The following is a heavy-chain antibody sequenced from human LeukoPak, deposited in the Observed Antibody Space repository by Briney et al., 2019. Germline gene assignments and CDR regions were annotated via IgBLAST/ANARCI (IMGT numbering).Heavy chain of an antibody. J-gene: IGHJ6*03. CDR2: ISTGSSSI. D-gene: IGHD3-3*01. Sequence: PGGSLRLSCAASGFTFSNYSMNWVRQAPGKGLEWVSYISTGSSSIYYADSVKGRVTISRDNAKNSLYLQMNSLRAEDTAVYYCARASDFWSGAYYYYMDVWGKGTTVTVSS. V-gene: IGHV3-48*01. CDR3: ARASDFWSGAYYYYMDV. CDR1: GFTFSNYS.